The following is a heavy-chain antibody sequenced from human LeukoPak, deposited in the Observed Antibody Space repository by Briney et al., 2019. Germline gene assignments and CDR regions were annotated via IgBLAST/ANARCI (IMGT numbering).Heavy chain of an antibody. CDR3: AKDSLYSSSWYNWFDP. CDR2: ISGSGGST. D-gene: IGHD6-13*01. V-gene: IGHV3-23*01. Sequence: GSLRLSCAASGFTFSSYAMSWVRQAPGKGLEWVSAISGSGGSTYYADSVKGRFTISRDNSKNTLYLQMNSLRAEDTAVYYCAKDSLYSSSWYNWFDPWGQGTLVTVSS. CDR1: GFTFSSYA. J-gene: IGHJ5*02.